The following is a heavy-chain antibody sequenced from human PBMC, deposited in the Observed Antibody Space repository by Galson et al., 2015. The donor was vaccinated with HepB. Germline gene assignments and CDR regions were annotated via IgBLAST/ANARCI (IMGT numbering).Heavy chain of an antibody. CDR3: AKDLHGDVPGDYFDY. Sequence: SLRLSCAASGFTFSSYGMHWVRQAPGKGLEWVAVISYDGSNKYYADSVKGRFTISRDNSKNTLYLQMNSLRAEDTAVYYCAKDLHGDVPGDYFDYWGQGTLVTVSS. CDR1: GFTFSSYG. CDR2: ISYDGSNK. D-gene: IGHD4-17*01. V-gene: IGHV3-30*18. J-gene: IGHJ4*02.